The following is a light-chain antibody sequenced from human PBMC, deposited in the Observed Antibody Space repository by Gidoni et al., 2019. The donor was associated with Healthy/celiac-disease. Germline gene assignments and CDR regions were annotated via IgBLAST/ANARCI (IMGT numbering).Light chain of an antibody. CDR2: SNN. CDR3: AAWDDSLNVVV. CDR1: SSNIVSNT. Sequence: QSVLTQPPSAYGTPGQRVTISCSGSSSNIVSNTVNWYQPLPGTAPKLLIYSNNQRPSGVPDLFSGSKSPTSASLAISCLRSESEADYYCAAWDDSLNVVVFGGGTKLTVL. J-gene: IGLJ2*01. V-gene: IGLV1-44*01.